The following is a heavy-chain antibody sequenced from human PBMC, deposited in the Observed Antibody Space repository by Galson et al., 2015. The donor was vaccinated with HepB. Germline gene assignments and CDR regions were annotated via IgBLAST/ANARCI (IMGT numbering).Heavy chain of an antibody. J-gene: IGHJ4*02. D-gene: IGHD3-16*01. CDR3: ARSLFMITFGGVNTWSVRRPNPFDY. V-gene: IGHV4-34*01. CDR1: GGSFSGYY. CDR2: INHSGST. Sequence: ETLSLTCAVYGGSFSGYYWSWIRQPPGKGLEWIGEINHSGSTNYNPSLKSRVTISVDTSKNQFSLKLSSVTAADTAVYYCARSLFMITFGGVNTWSVRRPNPFDYWGQGTLVTVSS.